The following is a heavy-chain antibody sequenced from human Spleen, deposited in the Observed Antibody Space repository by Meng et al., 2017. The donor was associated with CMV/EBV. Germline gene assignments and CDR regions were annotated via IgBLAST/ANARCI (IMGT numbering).Heavy chain of an antibody. Sequence: ESLKISCTVSGGSISSYYWSWIRQPPGKGLEWIGYIYYSGSTNYNPSLKSRVTISVDTSKNQFSLKLSSVTAADTAVYYCARERAGYSYGRLFYYGMDVWGQGTTVTVSS. D-gene: IGHD5-18*01. CDR3: ARERAGYSYGRLFYYGMDV. V-gene: IGHV4-59*01. CDR1: GGSISSYY. J-gene: IGHJ6*02. CDR2: IYYSGST.